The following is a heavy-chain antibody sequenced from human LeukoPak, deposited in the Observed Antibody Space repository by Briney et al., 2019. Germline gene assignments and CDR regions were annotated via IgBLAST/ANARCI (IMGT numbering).Heavy chain of an antibody. CDR1: GYTFTGYY. D-gene: IGHD2-15*01. Sequence: ASVKVSCKASGYTFTGYYMHWVRQAPGQGLEWMGRINPNSGGTNYARKFQGRVTMTRDTSISTAYMELSRLRSDDTAVYYCARGPVYCSGGSCYRSRGDYWGQGTLVTVSS. CDR2: INPNSGGT. CDR3: ARGPVYCSGGSCYRSRGDY. J-gene: IGHJ4*02. V-gene: IGHV1-2*06.